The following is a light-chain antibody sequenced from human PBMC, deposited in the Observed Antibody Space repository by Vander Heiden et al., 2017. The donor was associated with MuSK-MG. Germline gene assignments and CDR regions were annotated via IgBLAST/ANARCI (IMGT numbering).Light chain of an antibody. CDR1: QSVSSSY. Sequence: ALTQSPGTLSLSPGERATPFCRASQSVSSSYLAWYQQKPGQAPRLLIYGASSMATGIPDRFSGSGSGTDFTLTISSLEPEDFATYYCQQNGSSRTFGQGTKVEIK. CDR2: GAS. J-gene: IGKJ1*01. V-gene: IGKV3-20*01. CDR3: QQNGSSRT.